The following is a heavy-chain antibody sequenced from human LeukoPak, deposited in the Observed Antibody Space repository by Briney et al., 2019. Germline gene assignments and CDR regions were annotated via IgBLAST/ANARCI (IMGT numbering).Heavy chain of an antibody. V-gene: IGHV4-39*01. CDR2: IYYSGST. J-gene: IGHJ4*02. D-gene: IGHD5-12*01. CDR1: GGSISSYY. CDR3: ARHRYSAYASSDY. Sequence: PSETLSLTCTVSGGSISSYYWSWIRQPPGKGLEWIGSIYYSGSTYYNPSLKSRVTISLATSKNQFSLKLSSVTAADTAVYYCARHRYSAYASSDYWGQGTLVTVSS.